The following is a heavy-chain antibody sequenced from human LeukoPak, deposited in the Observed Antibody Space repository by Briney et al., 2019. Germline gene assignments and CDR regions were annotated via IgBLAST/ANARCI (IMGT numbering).Heavy chain of an antibody. J-gene: IGHJ4*02. V-gene: IGHV4-4*09. CDR1: GGSISSYY. CDR3: ARSGGYCSSTSCYRAFDY. Sequence: PSETLSLTCTVSGGSISSYYWSWIRQPPGKGLEWIGYIYTSGSTNYNPSLKSRVTISVDTSKNQFSLKLSSVTAADTAVYYCARSGGYCSSTSCYRAFDYWGQGTLVTVSS. CDR2: IYTSGST. D-gene: IGHD2-2*02.